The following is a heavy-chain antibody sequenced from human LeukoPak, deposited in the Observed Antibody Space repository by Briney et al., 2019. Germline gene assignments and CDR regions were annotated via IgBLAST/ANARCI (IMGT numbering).Heavy chain of an antibody. Sequence: SETLSLTCTVSGGSISGYYWSWIRQPPGKGLQWIGSIYHSGSTYYNPSLRSRVTISVDTSKNQFSLKLSSVTAADTAVYYCAGQSHITAAGTYFDYWGQGTLVTVSS. V-gene: IGHV4-39*01. D-gene: IGHD6-13*01. CDR1: GGSISGYY. CDR2: IYHSGST. J-gene: IGHJ4*02. CDR3: AGQSHITAAGTYFDY.